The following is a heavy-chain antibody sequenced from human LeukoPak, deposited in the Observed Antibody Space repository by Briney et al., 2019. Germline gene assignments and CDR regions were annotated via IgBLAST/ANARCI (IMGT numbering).Heavy chain of an antibody. V-gene: IGHV3-23*01. CDR2: ISGSGGRT. D-gene: IGHD3-10*01. CDR3: AKEPTFSGWFDP. Sequence: SGGSLRLSCAASGFTFRNYAMSWVRQAPGKGLEWVSAISGSGGRTYYADSVKGRFTISRDNSKNTLYLQMNSLRAEDTAVYSCAKEPTFSGWFDPWGQGTLVTVSS. CDR1: GFTFRNYA. J-gene: IGHJ5*02.